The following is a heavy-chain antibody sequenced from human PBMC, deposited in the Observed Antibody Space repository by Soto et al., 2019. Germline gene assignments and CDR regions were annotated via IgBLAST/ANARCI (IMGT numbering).Heavy chain of an antibody. CDR2: IVVGSGET. Sequence: QMQLVQSGPEVKKPGTSMKVSCKASGFTFTNSAVQWVRQARGQRVEWIGWIVVGSGETNYAQKFQERVTITRDMSTSTAYMELSSLRSEDTAVYYCAAARLGVLGPFDPWGQGTLVTVSS. V-gene: IGHV1-58*01. J-gene: IGHJ5*02. CDR1: GFTFTNSA. CDR3: AAARLGVLGPFDP. D-gene: IGHD6-6*01.